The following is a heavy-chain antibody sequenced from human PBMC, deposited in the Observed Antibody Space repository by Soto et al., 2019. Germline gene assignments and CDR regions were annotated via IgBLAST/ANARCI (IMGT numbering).Heavy chain of an antibody. Sequence: QVQLVESGGGVVQPGRSLRLSCAASGFTFSSYAMHWVRQAPGKGLEWVAVISYDGSNKYYADSVKGRFTISRDNSKNTLYLQMNSRRAEDTAVYYCARVSWVLADYWGQGTLVTVSS. CDR3: ARVSWVLADY. J-gene: IGHJ4*02. D-gene: IGHD3-10*01. CDR2: ISYDGSNK. CDR1: GFTFSSYA. V-gene: IGHV3-30-3*01.